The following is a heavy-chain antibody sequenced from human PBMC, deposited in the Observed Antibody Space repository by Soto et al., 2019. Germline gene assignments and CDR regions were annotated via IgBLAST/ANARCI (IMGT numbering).Heavy chain of an antibody. V-gene: IGHV4-59*01. CDR1: GGSLKTYN. D-gene: IGHD2-8*01. CDR3: ARVIRAVGVLFDL. J-gene: IGHJ4*02. Sequence: LSLTCNVSGGSLKTYNWSWIRKLPGKGLEWIGYIYHSGSTNYNPSLQSRATISVDTSKNQFSLRLSSVKPADTAVYYCARVIRAVGVLFDLWGQGTLVTVSS. CDR2: IYHSGST.